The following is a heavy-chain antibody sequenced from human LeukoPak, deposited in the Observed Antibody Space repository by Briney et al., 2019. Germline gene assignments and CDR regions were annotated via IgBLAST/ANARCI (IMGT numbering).Heavy chain of an antibody. J-gene: IGHJ4*02. Sequence: GGSLRLSCAASGFTFDDYGMSWVRQAPGKGLEWVSGINWNGGSTGYADSVKGRFTISRDNAKNSLYLQMNSLRAEDTAVYYCAGPYDYVWGSYRLDRFDYWGQGTLVTVSS. CDR3: AGPYDYVWGSYRLDRFDY. V-gene: IGHV3-20*04. D-gene: IGHD3-16*02. CDR2: INWNGGST. CDR1: GFTFDDYG.